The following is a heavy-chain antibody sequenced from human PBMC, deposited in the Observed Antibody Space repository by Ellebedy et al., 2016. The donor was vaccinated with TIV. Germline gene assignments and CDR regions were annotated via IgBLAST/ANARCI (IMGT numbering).Heavy chain of an antibody. CDR2: IYYTGST. CDR3: ARDPSGYDYFDY. Sequence: MPSETLSLTCTVSGGSISGSSYYWGWIRQHPGKGLEWIGYIYYTGSTYYNPSLKSRLIISVDTSKHQIALNLTSVTAADTAVYYCARDPSGYDYFDYWGQGTLVTVSS. CDR1: GGSISGSSYY. J-gene: IGHJ4*02. V-gene: IGHV4-31*03. D-gene: IGHD3-22*01.